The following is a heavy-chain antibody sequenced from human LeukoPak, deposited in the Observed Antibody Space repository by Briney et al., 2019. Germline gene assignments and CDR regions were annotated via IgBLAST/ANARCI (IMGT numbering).Heavy chain of an antibody. CDR3: ARGSYSGSPYYFDY. CDR1: GGSISSYY. J-gene: IGHJ4*02. CDR2: IYYSGST. D-gene: IGHD1-26*01. Sequence: PSETLSLTCTVSGGSISSYYWSWIRQPPGKGLEWIWYIYYSGSTNYNPSLKSRVTISVDTSKNQFSLKLSSVTAADTAVYYCARGSYSGSPYYFDYWGQGTLVTVSS. V-gene: IGHV4-59*01.